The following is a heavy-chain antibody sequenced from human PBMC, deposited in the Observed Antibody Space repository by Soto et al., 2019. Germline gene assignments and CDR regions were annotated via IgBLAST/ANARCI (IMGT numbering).Heavy chain of an antibody. CDR3: ARGVYSYGKGVWFDP. Sequence: SETLSLTCTVSGGSISSGGYYWSWIRQHPGKGLEWIGYIYYSGSTYYNPSLKSRVTISVDTSKNQFSLKLSSVTAADTAVYYCARGVYSYGKGVWFDPWGQGTLVTVSS. D-gene: IGHD5-18*01. CDR2: IYYSGST. J-gene: IGHJ5*02. V-gene: IGHV4-31*03. CDR1: GGSISSGGYY.